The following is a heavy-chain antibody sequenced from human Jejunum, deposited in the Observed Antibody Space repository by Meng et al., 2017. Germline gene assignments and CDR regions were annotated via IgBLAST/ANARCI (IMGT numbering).Heavy chain of an antibody. CDR1: GGSIRSGFYY. CDR3: ARDAGKPVGLDL. Sequence: LQATGPGLGKPSKTLSLTCSVAGGSIRSGFYYWTCVRQYPGKGLEWIGYIYSSGTTNYNPSLNSRATMSLDTSENQFSLNLSAVTAADTAVYYCARDAGKPVGLDLWGRGTLVTVSS. J-gene: IGHJ2*01. D-gene: IGHD6-13*01. V-gene: IGHV4-31*03. CDR2: IYSSGTT.